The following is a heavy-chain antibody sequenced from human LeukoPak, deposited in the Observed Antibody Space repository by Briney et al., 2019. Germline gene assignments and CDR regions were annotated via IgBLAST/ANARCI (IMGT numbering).Heavy chain of an antibody. Sequence: GGSLRLSCAASGFTFSSYAMSWVRQAPGKVLEWVAVISYDGSNKYYADSVKGRFTISRDNSKNTLYLQMNSLRAEDTAVYYCAREMGGNALDYWGQGTLVTVSS. CDR2: ISYDGSNK. CDR1: GFTFSSYA. J-gene: IGHJ4*02. CDR3: AREMGGNALDY. V-gene: IGHV3-30*04. D-gene: IGHD4-23*01.